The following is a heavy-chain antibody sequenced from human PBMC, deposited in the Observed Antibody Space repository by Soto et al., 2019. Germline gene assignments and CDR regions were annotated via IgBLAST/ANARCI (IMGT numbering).Heavy chain of an antibody. D-gene: IGHD7-27*01. V-gene: IGHV4-59*01. J-gene: IGHJ6*02. CDR3: ARGTLGIVAYGMDV. CDR2: IYYSGST. CDR1: GGSISSYY. Sequence: ETLSLTCTVSGGSISSYYWSWIRQPPGKGLEWIGYIYYSGSTNYNPSLKSRVTISVDTSKNQFSLKLSSVTAADTAVYYCARGTLGIVAYGMDVWGQGTTVTVSS.